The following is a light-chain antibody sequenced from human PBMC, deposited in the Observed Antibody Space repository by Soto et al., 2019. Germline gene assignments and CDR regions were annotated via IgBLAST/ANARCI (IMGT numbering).Light chain of an antibody. CDR2: GAS. V-gene: IGKV3-20*01. Sequence: ELGLTQSPGTLSLSPGESATLSCRASQSVSNNYLAWYQQKPGQAPRLLIYGASNRATGIPDRFSGSGSGTDFTLTISRLAPEDFAGYYCQQYGSSGTFGQGTKVDIK. J-gene: IGKJ1*01. CDR1: QSVSNNY. CDR3: QQYGSSGT.